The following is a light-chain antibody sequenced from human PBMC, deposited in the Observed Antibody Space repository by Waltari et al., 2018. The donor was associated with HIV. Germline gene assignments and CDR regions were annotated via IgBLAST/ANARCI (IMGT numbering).Light chain of an antibody. CDR1: QGVRSD. J-gene: IGKJ1*01. CDR2: AAS. V-gene: IGKV1-6*01. Sequence: AIQMTQSPSSLSASVGDRVTITCRASQGVRSDLGWYQQKPGKAPNLLIYAASSLQSGVPSRFSGSGSGTDFTLTISSLQPEDFATYYCLQDHTYPWTFGQGTKVEIK. CDR3: LQDHTYPWT.